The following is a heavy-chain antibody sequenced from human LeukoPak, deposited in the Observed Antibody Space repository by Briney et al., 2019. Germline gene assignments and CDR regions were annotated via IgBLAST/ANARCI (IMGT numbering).Heavy chain of an antibody. J-gene: IGHJ4*02. CDR2: IYSGGST. D-gene: IGHD6-13*01. CDR3: AKNGYSSSWYSYY. Sequence: GGSLRLSCAASGFTVSSNYMSWVRQAPGKGLEWVSVIYSGGSTYYADSVKGRFTISRDNSKNTLYLQMNSLRAEDTAVYYCAKNGYSSSWYSYYWGQGTLVTVSS. V-gene: IGHV3-53*01. CDR1: GFTVSSNY.